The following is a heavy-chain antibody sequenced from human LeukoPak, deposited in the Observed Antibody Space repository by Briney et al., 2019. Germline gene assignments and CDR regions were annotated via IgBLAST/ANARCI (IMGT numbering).Heavy chain of an antibody. J-gene: IGHJ4*02. Sequence: GGSLRLSCAASGFTFSSYSMNWVRQAPGKGLEWVSYISGSSSTIYYADSVKGRFTISRDNAKNSLYLQMNSLRAEDTAVYYCARGPIFGVAKTPIDYWGQGTLVTVSS. D-gene: IGHD3-3*01. CDR1: GFTFSSYS. CDR3: ARGPIFGVAKTPIDY. CDR2: ISGSSSTI. V-gene: IGHV3-48*01.